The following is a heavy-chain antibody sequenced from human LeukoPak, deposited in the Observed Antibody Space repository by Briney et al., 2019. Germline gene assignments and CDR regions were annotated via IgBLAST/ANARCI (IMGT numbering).Heavy chain of an antibody. V-gene: IGHV1-69*05. CDR2: IIPIFGTA. J-gene: IGHJ4*02. CDR1: GGTFSSYA. CDR3: ARGYCSSTSCYAFDY. Sequence: SEKVSCKASGGTFSSYAISWVRQAPGQGLEWMGGIIPIFGTANYAQKFQGRVTITTDESTSTAYMELSSLRSEDTAVYYCARGYCSSTSCYAFDYWGQGTLVTVSS. D-gene: IGHD2-2*01.